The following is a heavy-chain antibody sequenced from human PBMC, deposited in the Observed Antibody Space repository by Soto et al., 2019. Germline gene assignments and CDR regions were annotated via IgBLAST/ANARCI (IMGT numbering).Heavy chain of an antibody. Sequence: EVQVVESGGGLVQPGGSLKLSCAASGFTFSGSSMHWVRQASGKGLEWVGHIRSKANTYATAYAASVKGRFIISRDDSKNTAYLQMNSLKTEDTAVYYCTRQSGGSDYWGQGTLVTVSS. V-gene: IGHV3-73*01. CDR3: TRQSGGSDY. CDR1: GFTFSGSS. CDR2: IRSKANTYAT. J-gene: IGHJ4*02. D-gene: IGHD3-16*01.